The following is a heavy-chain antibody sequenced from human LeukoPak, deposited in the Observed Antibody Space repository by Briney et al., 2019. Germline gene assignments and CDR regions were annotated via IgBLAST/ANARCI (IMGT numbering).Heavy chain of an antibody. CDR3: ARDRITTVVTSGGFDY. D-gene: IGHD4-23*01. CDR1: GFAFSSYA. J-gene: IGHJ4*02. V-gene: IGHV3-30-3*01. CDR2: ISYDGSNK. Sequence: QPGRSLRLSCAASGFAFSSYAMHWVRQAPGKGLEWVAFISYDGSNKYYADSVKGRFTISRDNSKNTLYLQMNSLRAEDTAVYYCARDRITTVVTSGGFDYWGQGTLVTVSS.